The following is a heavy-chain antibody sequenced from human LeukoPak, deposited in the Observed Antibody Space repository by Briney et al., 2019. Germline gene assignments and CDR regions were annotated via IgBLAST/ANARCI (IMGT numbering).Heavy chain of an antibody. J-gene: IGHJ6*04. CDR1: GGTFSSYA. Sequence: ASVKVSCKASGGTFSSYAISWVRQAPGQGLEWMGGIIPIFGTANYAQKFQGRVTITADESTSTAYMELSSLRSEDTAVYYCARDPDPESYSSGWFGVSGMDVWGKGTTVTVPS. CDR3: ARDPDPESYSSGWFGVSGMDV. D-gene: IGHD6-19*01. V-gene: IGHV1-69*13. CDR2: IIPIFGTA.